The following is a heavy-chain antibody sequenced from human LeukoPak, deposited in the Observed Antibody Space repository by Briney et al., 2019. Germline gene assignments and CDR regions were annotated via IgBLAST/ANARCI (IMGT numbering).Heavy chain of an antibody. CDR2: ISSYNGNT. D-gene: IGHD6-13*01. V-gene: IGHV1-18*01. CDR3: ARDGFSSSWPYYFDF. CDR1: GYTFINYG. J-gene: IGHJ4*02. Sequence: GASVKVSCKASGYTFINYGITWVRQAPGQGLEWMGWISSYNGNTNYAQKFQGRVTITTDTSTSTAYMELKSLRSDDTAVYHCARDGFSSSWPYYFDFWGQGSLVTVSS.